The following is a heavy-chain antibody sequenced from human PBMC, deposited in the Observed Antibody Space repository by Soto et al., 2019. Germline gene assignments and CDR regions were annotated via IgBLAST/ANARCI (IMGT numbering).Heavy chain of an antibody. CDR2: MSGSSSTT. V-gene: IGHV3-23*01. Sequence: GGSLRLSCAASGFTVSSKYMSWVRQAPGKGLGWVSSMSGSSSTTYYADSVRGRFTISSDRSKNTLYLQMSSLRAEDTALYYCAKNQERELPRVIDFWGQGTLVTVSS. CDR3: AKNQERELPRVIDF. J-gene: IGHJ4*02. D-gene: IGHD1-7*01. CDR1: GFTVSSKY.